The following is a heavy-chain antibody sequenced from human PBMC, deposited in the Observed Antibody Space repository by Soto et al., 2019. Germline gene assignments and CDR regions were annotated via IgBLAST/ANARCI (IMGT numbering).Heavy chain of an antibody. CDR3: ARANSGDDDEFDY. CDR1: GYTFTGYY. CDR2: VNPNSGGT. D-gene: IGHD5-12*01. J-gene: IGHJ4*02. Sequence: QVQLVQSGAEVKKPGASVKVSCKASGYTFTGYYIHWVRQAPGQGLEWMGWVNPNSGGTSYAQKFQGRVTMTRDTSISSAYMEVSRLRSDDTAMYYCARANSGDDDEFDYWGQGIPVTVSS. V-gene: IGHV1-2*02.